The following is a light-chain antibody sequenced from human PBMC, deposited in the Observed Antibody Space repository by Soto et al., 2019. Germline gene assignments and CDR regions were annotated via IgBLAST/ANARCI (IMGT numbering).Light chain of an antibody. Sequence: EIVMTQSPATLSVSPGERATLSCRASQRVSSNLAWYQQKPGQAPRLLIYGASTRATCIPARFSGSGSGTEFTLTISSLQSEDFAVYYCQQYNNWPRITFGQGTRLEIK. V-gene: IGKV3-15*01. J-gene: IGKJ5*01. CDR2: GAS. CDR3: QQYNNWPRIT. CDR1: QRVSSN.